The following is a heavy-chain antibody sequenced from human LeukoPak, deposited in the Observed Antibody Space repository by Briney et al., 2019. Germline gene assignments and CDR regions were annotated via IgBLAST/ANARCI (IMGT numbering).Heavy chain of an antibody. Sequence: GGSLRLSCAASGFTFSSYAMSWVRQAPGKGLEWVSAISGSGGSTYYADSVKGRFTISRDNSKNTLYLQMNSLRAEDTAVYYCAKSRGDGPTPHYFEYWGQGTLVTVSS. V-gene: IGHV3-23*01. D-gene: IGHD2-21*02. CDR3: AKSRGDGPTPHYFEY. CDR2: ISGSGGST. J-gene: IGHJ4*02. CDR1: GFTFSSYA.